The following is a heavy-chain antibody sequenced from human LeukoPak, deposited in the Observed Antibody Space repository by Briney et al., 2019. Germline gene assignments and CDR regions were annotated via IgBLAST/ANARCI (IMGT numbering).Heavy chain of an antibody. CDR3: ARVGLDNTGWHISWFDP. J-gene: IGHJ5*02. Sequence: GGSLRLSCAASGFLFSDYYMTWIRQAPGRGLEWISYITTNGASTFYATSVKGRFTISRDNAQKSLFLQMDSLRAEDTAIYYCARVGLDNTGWHISWFDPWGQGTRVTVSS. CDR2: ITTNGAST. CDR1: GFLFSDYY. V-gene: IGHV3-11*01. D-gene: IGHD6-19*01.